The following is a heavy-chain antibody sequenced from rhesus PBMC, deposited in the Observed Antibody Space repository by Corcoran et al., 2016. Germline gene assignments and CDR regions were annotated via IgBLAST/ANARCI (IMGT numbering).Heavy chain of an antibody. V-gene: IGHV4-165*02. D-gene: IGHD3-16*01. J-gene: IGHJ6*01. CDR3: ARRPSYYYSGSFDGLDS. Sequence: QVQLQESGPGLVKPSETLSLTCAVSGGSISGYYWNWIRQPPGKGLEWFGYIGGSSRTTSYNPSLKSRVTISTATSKNQFSLKLSSVAAADTAVYYCARRPSYYYSGSFDGLDSWGQGVVVTVSS. CDR2: IGGSSRTT. CDR1: GGSISGYY.